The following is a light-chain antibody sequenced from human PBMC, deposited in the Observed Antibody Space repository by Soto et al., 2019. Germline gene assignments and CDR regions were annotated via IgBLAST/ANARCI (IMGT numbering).Light chain of an antibody. CDR2: VAS. CDR3: QQSYSTPRT. CDR1: QSISSY. Sequence: DIQMTQSPSSLSASVGDRVTITCRASQSISSYLNWYQQKPGKASKLLIYVASSLQSGVPSRFSGSVSGTDFTLTISSLQPEDFATYYCQQSYSTPRTFGQGTKVDIK. J-gene: IGKJ1*01. V-gene: IGKV1-39*01.